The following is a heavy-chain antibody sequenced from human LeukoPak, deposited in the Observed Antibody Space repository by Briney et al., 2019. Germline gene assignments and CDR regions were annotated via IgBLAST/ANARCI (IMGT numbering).Heavy chain of an antibody. J-gene: IGHJ4*02. CDR3: ARDYSSSWYSGLNY. Sequence: GGSLRLSCAASGFTFSNYWMHWVRQAPGKGLVWVSRINSAGSSTSYADSVKGRFTISRDNAKNTLYLQMNSLRAEDTAVYYCARDYSSSWYSGLNYWGQGTLVTVSS. CDR2: INSAGSST. D-gene: IGHD6-13*01. V-gene: IGHV3-74*01. CDR1: GFTFSNYW.